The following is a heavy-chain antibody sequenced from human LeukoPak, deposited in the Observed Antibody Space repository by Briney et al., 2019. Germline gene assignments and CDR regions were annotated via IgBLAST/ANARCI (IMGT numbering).Heavy chain of an antibody. CDR2: IYSGSST. CDR1: GFTVSSNY. CDR3: ATDKIAATGFGFDY. V-gene: IGHV3-66*01. D-gene: IGHD2-15*01. J-gene: IGHJ4*02. Sequence: GGSLRLSCAASGFTVSSNYMSWVRQAPGKGLEWVSIIYSGSSTYYADSVEGRFTISRDNSKNTLYLQMNSLRAEDTAVYYCATDKIAATGFGFDYWGQGTLVTVSS.